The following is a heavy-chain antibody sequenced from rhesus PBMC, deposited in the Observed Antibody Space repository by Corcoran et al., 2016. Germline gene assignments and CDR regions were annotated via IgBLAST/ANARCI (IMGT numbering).Heavy chain of an antibody. J-gene: IGHJ4*01. D-gene: IGHD6-25*01. Sequence: QVQLQESGPGLVQPSETLSLTCAVSGGSFSSYWWSWLRQPPGKGLEWIGEINGNRGITNSNHARTSRVTISKAASKNQFALTLSSVTAADPAVYYCASPSGSWAMLDYWGQGVLVTVSS. CDR1: GGSFSSYW. V-gene: IGHV4-80*01. CDR2: INGNRGIT. CDR3: ASPSGSWAMLDY.